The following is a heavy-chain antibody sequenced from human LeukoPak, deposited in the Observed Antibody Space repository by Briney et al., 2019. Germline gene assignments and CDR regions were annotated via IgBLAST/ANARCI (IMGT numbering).Heavy chain of an antibody. J-gene: IGHJ4*02. V-gene: IGHV1-2*02. Sequence: SSVKVSCKTSGYTFTGYYMHWVRQDPGQGLEWMGWINPSSGGTNYAQRFQGRVTMTRDTSISTAYMEMSSLRSDDTAVYYCARDGEYYGSGSIFRFDYWGQGTLFIVSS. CDR3: ARDGEYYGSGSIFRFDY. D-gene: IGHD3-10*01. CDR2: INPSSGGT. CDR1: GYTFTGYY.